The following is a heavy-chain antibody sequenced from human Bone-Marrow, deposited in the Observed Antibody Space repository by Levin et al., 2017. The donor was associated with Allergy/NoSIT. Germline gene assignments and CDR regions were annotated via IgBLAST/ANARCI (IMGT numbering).Heavy chain of an antibody. CDR2: ISSRSSSR. J-gene: IGHJ3*02. Sequence: PGGSLRLSCAASGFTFSDYFMSWIRQAPGKGLEWISYISSRSSSRYYADSVKGRFTISRDDAKNSLYLQMNSLRAEDTAVYYCARIYGSEETFDIWGRGTMVTVYS. CDR1: GFTFSDYF. D-gene: IGHD2-15*01. V-gene: IGHV3-11*01. CDR3: ARIYGSEETFDI.